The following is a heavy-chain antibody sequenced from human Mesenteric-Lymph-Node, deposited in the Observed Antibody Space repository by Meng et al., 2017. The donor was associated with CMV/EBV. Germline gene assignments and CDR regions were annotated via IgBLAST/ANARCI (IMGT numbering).Heavy chain of an antibody. CDR2: IYRSEST. Sequence: FAVFGMCFRGFCWSWIRQPPGKGLEWFALIYRSESTHYSPSLKSRITISVDTSKNQFSLKLSSVAAADTAVYYCARPGRYVDYVYDYWGQGTLVTVSS. V-gene: IGHV4-34*01. CDR3: ARPGRYVDYVYDY. D-gene: IGHD4-17*01. CDR1: GMCFRGFC. J-gene: IGHJ4*02.